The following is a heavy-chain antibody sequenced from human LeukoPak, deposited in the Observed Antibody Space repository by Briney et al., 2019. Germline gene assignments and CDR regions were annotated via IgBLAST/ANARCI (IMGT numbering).Heavy chain of an antibody. J-gene: IGHJ4*02. V-gene: IGHV4-59*08. CDR2: IYYSGST. CDR1: GGSISSYY. CDR3: ARHGGGRYFDWLLFY. Sequence: SETLSLTFTVSGGSISSYYWSWIRPPPGKGLEGSGYIYYSGSTNYNPSLKSRVTISVDTSKNQFSLKLSSVTAADTAVYYCARHGGGRYFDWLLFYWGQGTLVTVSS. D-gene: IGHD3-9*01.